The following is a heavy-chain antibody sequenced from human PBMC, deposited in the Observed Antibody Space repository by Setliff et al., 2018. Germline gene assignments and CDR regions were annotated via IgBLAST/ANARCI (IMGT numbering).Heavy chain of an antibody. V-gene: IGHV2-70*11. CDR2: IDWDDDK. CDR3: ARSYTEASYADFDS. CDR1: GFSLSNSLMG. D-gene: IGHD2-2*02. Sequence: SGPTLVNPTETLTLTCSVSGFSLSNSLMGVGWIRQPPGKALEWLARIDWDDDKYYSTSLKTRLTISKDTSKNQVVLTMTNVDPVDTATYYCARSYTEASYADFDSWGQGILVTVSS. J-gene: IGHJ4*02.